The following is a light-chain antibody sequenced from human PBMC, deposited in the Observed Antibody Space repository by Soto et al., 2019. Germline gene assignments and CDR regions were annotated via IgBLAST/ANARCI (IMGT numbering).Light chain of an antibody. CDR2: STD. V-gene: IGLV1-44*01. CDR3: ATWDDRLNGVV. Sequence: QSVLTQPPSASGTPGQRVTISCSGSSSNIGSTTVNWYQQLPGTAPQVLIFSTDQRPSGVPDRFSGSKSGTSASLAISGLQSEDEADYYCATWDDRLNGVVFGGGTQLTVL. J-gene: IGLJ2*01. CDR1: SSNIGSTT.